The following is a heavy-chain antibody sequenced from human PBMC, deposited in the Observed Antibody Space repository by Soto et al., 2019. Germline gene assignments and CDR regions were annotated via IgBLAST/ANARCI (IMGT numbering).Heavy chain of an antibody. J-gene: IGHJ4*02. CDR3: ARLGYYDILTGYSEPNFDY. D-gene: IGHD3-9*01. V-gene: IGHV4-39*01. CDR2: IYYSGST. CDR1: GGSINSSSYY. Sequence: SDTLSLTCTVSGGSINSSSYYWGWIRQPPGKGPEWIGSIYYSGSTCYSPSLKSRVTISVDTSKNQFSLKLNSVTAADTAVYYCARLGYYDILTGYSEPNFDYWGQGTLVTVSS.